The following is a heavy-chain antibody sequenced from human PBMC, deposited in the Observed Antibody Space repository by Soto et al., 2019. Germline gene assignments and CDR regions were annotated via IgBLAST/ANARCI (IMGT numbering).Heavy chain of an antibody. Sequence: SETLSLTCTVSGGSISSYYWSWIRQPPGKGLEWIGYIYYSGSTNYNPSLKSRVTISVDTSKNQFSLKLSSVTAADTAVYYCARRVEYNWFDPWGQGTLVTVSS. V-gene: IGHV4-59*08. CDR3: ARRVEYNWFDP. CDR1: GGSISSYY. J-gene: IGHJ5*02. CDR2: IYYSGST. D-gene: IGHD3-3*01.